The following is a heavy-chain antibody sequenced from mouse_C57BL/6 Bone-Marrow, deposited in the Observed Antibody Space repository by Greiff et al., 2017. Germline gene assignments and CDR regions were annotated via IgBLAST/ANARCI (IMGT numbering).Heavy chain of an antibody. CDR3: SGTLFAY. Sequence: EVQLQQSGAELVRPGASVKLSCTASGFNIKDDYMHWVKQRPEQGLEWIGWIDPENGDTEYASKFHGKATITADTSSNTAYLQLSSLTSEDTAVYYCSGTLFAYWGQGTLVTVSA. V-gene: IGHV14-4*01. J-gene: IGHJ3*01. D-gene: IGHD1-1*01. CDR1: GFNIKDDY. CDR2: IDPENGDT.